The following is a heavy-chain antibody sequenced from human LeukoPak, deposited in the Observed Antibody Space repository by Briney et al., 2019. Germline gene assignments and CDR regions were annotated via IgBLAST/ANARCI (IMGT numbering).Heavy chain of an antibody. CDR3: AKGSYYFDY. Sequence: GGSLRLSCAASGFTFSSYAMSWVRQAPGKGLEWVSNISGNGGTTYYADSAKGRFTMSRDNSKNTLNLQMNSLRAEDTAVYYCAKGSYYFDYWGQGTLVTVSS. CDR2: ISGNGGTT. D-gene: IGHD6-6*01. CDR1: GFTFSSYA. J-gene: IGHJ4*02. V-gene: IGHV3-23*01.